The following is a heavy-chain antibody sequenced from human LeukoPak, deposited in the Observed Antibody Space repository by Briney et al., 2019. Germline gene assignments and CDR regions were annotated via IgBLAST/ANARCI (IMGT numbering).Heavy chain of an antibody. D-gene: IGHD4-17*01. Sequence: KPSETLSLTCTVSGASINRSSSYWGWSRQPPGKGLEWIGSVYYSGTTYYNPSLKSRVTISLDTSKNQFSLKVSSVTAADTAVYYCTRDSSYMTTIDYWGQGTLVTVSS. V-gene: IGHV4-39*07. CDR2: VYYSGTT. CDR3: TRDSSYMTTIDY. CDR1: GASINRSSSY. J-gene: IGHJ4*02.